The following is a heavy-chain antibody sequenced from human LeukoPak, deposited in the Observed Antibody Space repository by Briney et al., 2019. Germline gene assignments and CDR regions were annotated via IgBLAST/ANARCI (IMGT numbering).Heavy chain of an antibody. D-gene: IGHD3-9*01. CDR3: AKAKLRYFDWLDDY. J-gene: IGHJ4*02. CDR2: ISYDGSNK. CDR1: GFTFSSYG. Sequence: GGSLRLSCAASGFTFSSYGMHWVRQAPGKGLEGVAFISYDGSNKYYADSLKGPFTISRDNSKNTLYLQMNSLRAEDTAVYYCAKAKLRYFDWLDDYWGQGTLVTVSS. V-gene: IGHV3-30*18.